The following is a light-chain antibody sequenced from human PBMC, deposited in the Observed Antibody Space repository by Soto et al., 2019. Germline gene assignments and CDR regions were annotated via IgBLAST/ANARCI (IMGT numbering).Light chain of an antibody. Sequence: EIVLTQSPATLSLFPGERATLSCRASQSVSSYLAWYQQKPGQAPRLLLYDASNRATGIPARFSGSGSGTDITLTISSLEPEDFAIYYCQQRSNWITFGQGTRLEIE. CDR3: QQRSNWIT. CDR1: QSVSSY. J-gene: IGKJ5*01. CDR2: DAS. V-gene: IGKV3-11*01.